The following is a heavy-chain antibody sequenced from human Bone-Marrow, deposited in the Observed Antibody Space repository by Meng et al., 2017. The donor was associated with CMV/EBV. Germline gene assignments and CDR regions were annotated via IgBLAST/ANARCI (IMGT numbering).Heavy chain of an antibody. D-gene: IGHD5-18*01. CDR3: ARQWLRRQVWGG. CDR1: GGSVSSGSYY. J-gene: IGHJ4*02. Sequence: SETLSLTCTVSGGSVSSGSYYWSWIRQPPGKGLEWLGEINHSGSTNYNPSVKSRVSMSVDTSKNQFSLKLRSVTAADTAVYYCARQWLRRQVWGGWGQGTLVTVSS. CDR2: INHSGST. V-gene: IGHV4-61*01.